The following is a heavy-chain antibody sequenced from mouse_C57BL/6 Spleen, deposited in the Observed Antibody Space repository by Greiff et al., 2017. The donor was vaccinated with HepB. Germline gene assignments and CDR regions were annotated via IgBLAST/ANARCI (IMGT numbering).Heavy chain of an antibody. CDR1: GYTFTSYW. V-gene: IGHV1-55*01. CDR2: IYPGSGST. D-gene: IGHD1-2*01. CDR3: ARGGYIHYDGNAMDY. Sequence: QVQLQQPGAELVKPGASVKMSCKASGYTFTSYWITWVKQRPGQGLEWIGDIYPGSGSTNYNEKFKSKATLTVDTSSSTAYMQLSSLTSEDSAVYYCARGGYIHYDGNAMDYWGQGTSVTVSS. J-gene: IGHJ4*01.